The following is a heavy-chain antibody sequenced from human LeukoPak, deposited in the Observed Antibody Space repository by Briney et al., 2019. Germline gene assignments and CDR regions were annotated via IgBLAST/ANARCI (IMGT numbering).Heavy chain of an antibody. CDR3: ARGGIQVSGIDEFDY. J-gene: IGHJ4*02. CDR2: IGIRGDT. V-gene: IGHV3-13*01. Sequence: PGGSLRLSRAASGFTFIDYDMHWVRQVIGKGLEWVSAIGIRGDTHYSGSVKGRFTISRENAESSLYLQMNSLRAEDTAVYYCARGGIQVSGIDEFDYWGQGTQVTVSS. CDR1: GFTFIDYD. D-gene: IGHD6-19*01.